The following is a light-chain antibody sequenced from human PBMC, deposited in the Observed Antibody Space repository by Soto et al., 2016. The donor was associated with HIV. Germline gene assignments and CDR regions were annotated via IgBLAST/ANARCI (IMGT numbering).Light chain of an antibody. J-gene: IGLJ1*01. CDR1: NIGTKA. V-gene: IGLV3-21*02. CDR2: DDS. Sequence: SYVLTQPPSVSVASGETATITCGGDNIGTKAVHWYQQRPGQAPVLVLFDDSDRPSGIPERFSASKSQNTATLTIGRVEAGDEADFYCQVWDNISGRTYVFGTGTKVTVL. CDR3: QVWDNISGRTYV.